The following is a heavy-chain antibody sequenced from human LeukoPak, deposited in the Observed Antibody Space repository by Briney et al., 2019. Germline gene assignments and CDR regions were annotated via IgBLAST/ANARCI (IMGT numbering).Heavy chain of an antibody. CDR2: IKSKTDGGTT. D-gene: IGHD1-26*01. CDR3: TTHNSGSYGGGLDY. J-gene: IGHJ4*02. V-gene: IGHV3-15*01. CDR1: GFTFSNAW. Sequence: NSGGSLRLSCAASGFTFSNAWMSWVRQAPGKGLEWVGRIKSKTDGGTTDYAAPVKGRFTISRDDSKNTLYLQMNSLKTEDTAVYYCTTHNSGSYGGGLDYWGQGTLVTVSS.